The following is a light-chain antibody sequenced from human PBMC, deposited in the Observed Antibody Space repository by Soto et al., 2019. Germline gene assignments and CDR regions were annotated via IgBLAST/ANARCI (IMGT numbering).Light chain of an antibody. CDR2: APS. Sequence: ILLTQSPSSLSASVGDRVTITCRASQGIDTSLAWYQQKPGKAPKLLIYAPSNFQSGVPSRFSGSGSGTDFTLTISCLQSEDFATYYCQQHGQWPITFGQGTRLEIK. CDR1: QGIDTS. J-gene: IGKJ5*01. V-gene: IGKV1-9*01. CDR3: QQHGQWPIT.